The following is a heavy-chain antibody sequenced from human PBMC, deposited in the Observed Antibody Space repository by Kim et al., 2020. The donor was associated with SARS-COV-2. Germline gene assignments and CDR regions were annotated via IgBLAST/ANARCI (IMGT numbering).Heavy chain of an antibody. CDR2: ISYDGSNK. J-gene: IGHJ6*02. CDR3: AKDRRMFQRGMDV. CDR1: GFTFSSYG. Sequence: GGSLRLSCAASGFTFSSYGMHWVRQAPGKGLEWVAVISYDGSNKYYADSVKGRFTISRDNSKNTLYLQMNSLRAEDTAVYYCAKDRRMFQRGMDVWGQGTTVTVSS. V-gene: IGHV3-30*18. D-gene: IGHD3-10*02.